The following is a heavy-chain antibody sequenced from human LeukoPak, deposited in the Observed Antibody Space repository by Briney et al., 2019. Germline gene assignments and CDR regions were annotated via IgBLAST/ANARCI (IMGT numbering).Heavy chain of an antibody. V-gene: IGHV1-18*01. J-gene: IGHJ4*02. CDR2: ISAYNGNT. CDR3: ARDSHDYCDY. CDR1: GYTFTMFG. Sequence: ASVKVSCKASGYTFTMFGISWVRQAPGQGLEWMGWISAYNGNTNYAQKFQGRVTMTTDTSTSTAYMELRSLRSDDTAVYYCARDSHDYCDYWGQGTLVTVSS.